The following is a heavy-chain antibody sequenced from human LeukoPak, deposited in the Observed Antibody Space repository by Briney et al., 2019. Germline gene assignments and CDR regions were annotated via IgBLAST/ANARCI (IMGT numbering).Heavy chain of an antibody. D-gene: IGHD3-3*01. CDR1: GFNFINNN. CDR2: IEHNGASK. V-gene: IGHV3-30*02. CDR3: AKDFRWSFHY. J-gene: IGHJ4*02. Sequence: GSLRLSCAASGFNFINNNMHWVRRAPGQGLEWLAFIEHNGASKKYADSVRGRFTISRDNSNNMLYLEMNSLRNEDTAVYYCAKDFRWSFHYWGQGTLVTVSS.